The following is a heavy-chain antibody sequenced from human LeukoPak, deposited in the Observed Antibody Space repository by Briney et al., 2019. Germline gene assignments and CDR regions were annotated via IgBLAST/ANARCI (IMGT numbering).Heavy chain of an antibody. J-gene: IGHJ6*02. CDR1: GGSISSYY. Sequence: SETLSLTCTVTGGSISSYYWSWIRQPPGKGLEWIGYIYYSGSTNYNPSLKSRVTISVDTSKNQFSLKLSSVTAADTAVYYCARETLIAAAGTGYYYGMDVWGLGTTVTVSS. CDR2: IYYSGST. V-gene: IGHV4-59*01. CDR3: ARETLIAAAGTGYYYGMDV. D-gene: IGHD6-13*01.